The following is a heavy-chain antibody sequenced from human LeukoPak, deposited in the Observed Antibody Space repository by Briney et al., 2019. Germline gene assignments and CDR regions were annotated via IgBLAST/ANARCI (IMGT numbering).Heavy chain of an antibody. J-gene: IGHJ5*02. V-gene: IGHV4-39*07. CDR2: IYYSGNT. CDR3: ARDLQYSSSGFDP. D-gene: IGHD6-13*01. Sequence: SETLSLTCTVSGGSISSSGYYWAWIRQPPGKGLECIGSIYYSGNTNYNPSLKSRVTISLDTSKNQFSLKLSSVTAADTAVYYCARDLQYSSSGFDPWGQGTLVTVSS. CDR1: GGSISSSGYY.